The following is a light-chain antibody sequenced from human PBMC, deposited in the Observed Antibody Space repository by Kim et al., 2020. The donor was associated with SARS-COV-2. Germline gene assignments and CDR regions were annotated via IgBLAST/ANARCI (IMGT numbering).Light chain of an antibody. CDR2: DAS. CDR3: QQRSNWLGT. Sequence: LSPGERATLSCRASQSISSYLAWYQQKPGQTPRLLISDASNRATDIPARFSGSGSGTDFTLTISSLEPEDFAVYYCQQRSNWLGTFGQGTRLEIK. V-gene: IGKV3-11*01. CDR1: QSISSY. J-gene: IGKJ5*01.